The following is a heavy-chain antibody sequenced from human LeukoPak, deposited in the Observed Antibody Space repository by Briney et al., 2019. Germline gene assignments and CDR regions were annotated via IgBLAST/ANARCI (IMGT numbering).Heavy chain of an antibody. CDR2: ISTSSSCI. CDR3: ARAAIAAARIYYYMDV. D-gene: IGHD6-13*01. CDR1: GFTFSSYS. Sequence: GGSLRLPCAASGFTFSSYSMNWVRQAPGKGLEWVSFISTSSSCIHNADSVKGRFTISRDNAENSLYLQMNSLRAEDTAVYYCARAAIAAARIYYYMDVWGKGTTVTVSS. J-gene: IGHJ6*03. V-gene: IGHV3-21*01.